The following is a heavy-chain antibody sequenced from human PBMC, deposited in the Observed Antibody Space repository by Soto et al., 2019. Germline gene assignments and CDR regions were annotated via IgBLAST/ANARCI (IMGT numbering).Heavy chain of an antibody. CDR3: ARSVFP. D-gene: IGHD2-8*01. J-gene: IGHJ5*02. Sequence: QVQLQESGPGLVKPSQTLSLTCTVSGGSISSGGYYWNWIRQHPGKVLEWIGYIYYSGSTYYSPCLKSRGTRSVDTSKNQFSLKLSSVTATDTAVYYCARSVFPWGQGPLVTVSS. V-gene: IGHV4-31*03. CDR1: GGSISSGGYY. CDR2: IYYSGST.